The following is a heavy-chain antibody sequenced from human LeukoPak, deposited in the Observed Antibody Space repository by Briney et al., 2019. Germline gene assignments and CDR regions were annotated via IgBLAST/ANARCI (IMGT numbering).Heavy chain of an antibody. Sequence: ASVKVSCKASGYTLTDYYLHWVRQAPGHGLKWMGWFNPNSGATHYAQSFQARVTMTRDTSIGSGYMELTGLESADTAVYYCARGRRILGGPENAGDFFDFWGQGSLVTVSS. CDR2: FNPNSGAT. J-gene: IGHJ4*01. D-gene: IGHD3-16*01. V-gene: IGHV1-2*02. CDR1: GYTLTDYY. CDR3: ARGRRILGGPENAGDFFDF.